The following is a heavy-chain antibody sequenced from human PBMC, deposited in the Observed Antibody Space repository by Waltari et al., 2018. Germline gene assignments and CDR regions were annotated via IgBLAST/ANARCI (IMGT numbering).Heavy chain of an antibody. D-gene: IGHD5-12*01. CDR1: GGSISRSSYY. V-gene: IGHV4-39*07. CDR3: ARGFGSATTSRFDP. Sequence: QLQLQDSGPGLVKPPETLSLTCTVSGGSISRSSYYWGWIRQPPETGREWVASMDYSGRTYYNPSLKSRVTIAGDTSKNQFSLEVRSVTAADTAVYYCARGFGSATTSRFDPWGQGIVVTVSS. CDR2: MDYSGRT. J-gene: IGHJ5*02.